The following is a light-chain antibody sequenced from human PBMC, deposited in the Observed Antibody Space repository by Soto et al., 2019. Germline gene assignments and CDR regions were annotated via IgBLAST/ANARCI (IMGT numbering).Light chain of an antibody. V-gene: IGKV3D-20*02. CDR2: AAS. CDR3: QQSYSTPRD. Sequence: EILFTHSPATLSLSPGEISTLSFGSSQSVTSNYLAWYQQKPGQAPRILIFAASSRATGIPDKFSGSGSGTDFILTISSLQPEDFATYYCQQSYSTPRDFGQGTRLEIK. CDR1: QSVTSNY. J-gene: IGKJ5*01.